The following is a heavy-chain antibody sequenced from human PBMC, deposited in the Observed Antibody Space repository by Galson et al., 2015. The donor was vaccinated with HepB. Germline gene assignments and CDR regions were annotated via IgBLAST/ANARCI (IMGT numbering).Heavy chain of an antibody. D-gene: IGHD2-8*02. J-gene: IGHJ6*02. V-gene: IGHV3-21*01. CDR1: GFPFSCYS. CDR3: ARDIRGRVGEVSMPWDFYKHGMDV. Sequence: SLRLSCAASGFPFSCYSMAWVRQAPGKGLEWVSSISSSSSNIYYADSVKGRFTISRDYARNSLFLEMNSLRVEDTAVYYCARDIRGRVGEVSMPWDFYKHGMDVWGQGTTVSVSS. CDR2: ISSSSSNI.